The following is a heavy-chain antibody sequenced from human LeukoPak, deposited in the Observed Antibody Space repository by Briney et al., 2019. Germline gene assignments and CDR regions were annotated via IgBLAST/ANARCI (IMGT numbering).Heavy chain of an antibody. V-gene: IGHV3-23*01. D-gene: IGHD3-22*01. J-gene: IGHJ4*02. CDR1: GFTFSSYA. Sequence: QTGGSLRLSCAASGFTFSSYAMSWVRQAPGKGLEWVSAISGSGGRTYYADSVKGRFTISRDNSKNTLYLQMNSLRVEDRAVYYCAKDLSACYDSSGYYDYWGQGTLVTVSS. CDR2: ISGSGGRT. CDR3: AKDLSACYDSSGYYDY.